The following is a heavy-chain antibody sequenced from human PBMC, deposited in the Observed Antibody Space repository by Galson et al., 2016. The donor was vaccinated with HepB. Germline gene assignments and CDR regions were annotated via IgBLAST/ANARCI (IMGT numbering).Heavy chain of an antibody. J-gene: IGHJ2*01. Sequence: TLSLTCTVSGGSISSGGYYWSWIRQHPGKGLEWIGYIYYNGSTYYNPSLKSRVTISVDTSKNQFSLKLSSVTAADTAVYYFARAYRGRWYFDLWGRGTLVTVSS. D-gene: IGHD3-10*01. CDR2: IYYNGST. V-gene: IGHV4-31*03. CDR3: ARAYRGRWYFDL. CDR1: GGSISSGGYY.